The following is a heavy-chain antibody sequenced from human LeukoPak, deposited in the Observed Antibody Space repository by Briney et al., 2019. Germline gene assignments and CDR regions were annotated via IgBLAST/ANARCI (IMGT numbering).Heavy chain of an antibody. CDR2: IKEDGSEK. V-gene: IGHV3-7*01. Sequence: GGSLRLSCAASGFTFSSYSMNWVRQAPGKGLEWVANIKEDGSEKRDVDSVKGRFTISRDNAKNSLYLQMNSLRVEDTAVYYCVRDKLVGPSRLDHWGQGTLVTVSS. CDR3: VRDKLVGPSRLDH. J-gene: IGHJ4*02. CDR1: GFTFSSYS. D-gene: IGHD1-26*01.